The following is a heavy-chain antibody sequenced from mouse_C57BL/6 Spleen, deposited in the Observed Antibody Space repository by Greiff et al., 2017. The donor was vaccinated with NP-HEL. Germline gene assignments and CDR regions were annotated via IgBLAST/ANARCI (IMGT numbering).Heavy chain of an antibody. D-gene: IGHD1-1*02. CDR2: IYPGDGDT. CDR1: GYAFSSSW. V-gene: IGHV1-82*01. CDR3: ARYGGLFAY. J-gene: IGHJ3*01. Sequence: VQLQQSGPELVKPGASVKISCKASGYAFSSSWMNWVKQRPGKGLEWIGRIYPGDGDTNYNGKFKGKATLTADISSSTAYMQLSSLTSEDSAVYFCARYGGLFAYWGQGTLVTVSA.